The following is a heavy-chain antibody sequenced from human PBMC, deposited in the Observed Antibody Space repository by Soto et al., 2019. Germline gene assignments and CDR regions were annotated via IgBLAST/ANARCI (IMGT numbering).Heavy chain of an antibody. CDR3: ARGRADKYFYYDYYYGMDV. Sequence: QVQLVQSGAEVKKPGSSVKVSCKASGGTFSSYAISWVRQAPGQGLEWMGGIIPIFGTANYAQKFQGRVTITADESTRTAYMELSSLRSEDTAVYYCARGRADKYFYYDYYYGMDVWGQGTTVTVSS. D-gene: IGHD3-10*01. V-gene: IGHV1-69*01. J-gene: IGHJ6*02. CDR1: GGTFSSYA. CDR2: IIPIFGTA.